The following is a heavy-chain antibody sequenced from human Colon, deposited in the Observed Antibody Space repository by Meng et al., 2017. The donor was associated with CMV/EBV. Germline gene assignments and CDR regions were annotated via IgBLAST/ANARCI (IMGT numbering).Heavy chain of an antibody. V-gene: IGHV4-59*01. CDR1: GGSISSYY. CDR2: IYYSGST. CDR3: AREGPYYDYQGNAFDI. D-gene: IGHD3-16*01. J-gene: IGHJ3*02. Sequence: SETLSLTCSVSGGSISSYYWSWIRQPPGKGLEWIGYIYYSGSTNYSPSLKSRVTISVDTSKNHFSLNLTSVTAADTAVYYCAREGPYYDYQGNAFDIWGQGTMVTVSS.